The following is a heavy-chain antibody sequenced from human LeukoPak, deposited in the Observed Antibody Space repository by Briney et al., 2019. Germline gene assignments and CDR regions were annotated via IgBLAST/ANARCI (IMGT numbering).Heavy chain of an antibody. CDR3: ARVKGAFGEEFDAFDI. D-gene: IGHD3-10*01. V-gene: IGHV3-53*01. CDR1: GFTVSSNY. J-gene: IGHJ3*02. Sequence: GGSLRLSYAASGFTVSSNYMNWVRQAPGKGLEWVSVIYSGGSTYYADSVKGRFTISRDNSKNTLYLQMNSLRAEDTAVYYCARVKGAFGEEFDAFDIWGQGTMVTVSS. CDR2: IYSGGST.